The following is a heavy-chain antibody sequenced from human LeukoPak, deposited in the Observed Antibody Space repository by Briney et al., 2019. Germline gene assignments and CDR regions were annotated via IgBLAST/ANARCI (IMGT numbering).Heavy chain of an antibody. D-gene: IGHD1-7*01. Sequence: GGSLRLSCAGSGFTFSEYYMSWIRQAPGKGLEWISYTSAVGSTTYFADSVRGRFTISRDNANNLLYLHMNSLRAEDTAVYYCARSATGTRYFQHWGQGTLVTVSS. V-gene: IGHV3-11*04. CDR2: TSAVGSTT. CDR3: ARSATGTRYFQH. J-gene: IGHJ1*01. CDR1: GFTFSEYY.